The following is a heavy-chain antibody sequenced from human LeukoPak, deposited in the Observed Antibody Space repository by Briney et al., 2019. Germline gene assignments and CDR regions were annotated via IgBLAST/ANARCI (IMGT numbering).Heavy chain of an antibody. CDR1: GGSISNYY. J-gene: IGHJ3*02. CDR2: IYYSGTT. D-gene: IGHD3-10*01. CDR3: ARVPPDVLLWFGESEGAFDI. V-gene: IGHV4-59*12. Sequence: SETLSLTCTVSGGSISNYYWNWIRQPPGKGLEWIGYIYYSGTTNYNPSLKSRVSMSVDTSKNQFSLKQSSVTAADTAVYYCARVPPDVLLWFGESEGAFDIWGQGTMVTVSS.